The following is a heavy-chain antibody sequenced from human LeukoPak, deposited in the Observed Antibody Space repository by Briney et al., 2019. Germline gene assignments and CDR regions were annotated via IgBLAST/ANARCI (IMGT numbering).Heavy chain of an antibody. J-gene: IGHJ6*03. Sequence: ASVKVSCKASGYTFTGYYMHWVRQAPGQGLEWMGWINPNSGGTNYAQKFQGRVTMTRDTSTSTVYMELSSLRSEDTAVYYCARGVGYYYYYYMDVWGKGTTVTVSS. V-gene: IGHV1-2*02. CDR2: INPNSGGT. D-gene: IGHD1-26*01. CDR1: GYTFTGYY. CDR3: ARGVGYYYYYYMDV.